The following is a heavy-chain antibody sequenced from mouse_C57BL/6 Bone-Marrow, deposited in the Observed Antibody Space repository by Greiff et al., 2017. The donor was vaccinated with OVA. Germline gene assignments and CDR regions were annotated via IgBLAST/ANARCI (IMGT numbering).Heavy chain of an antibody. CDR2: INPSTGGT. CDR1: GYSFTGYY. D-gene: IGHD1-1*01. J-gene: IGHJ4*01. Sequence: EVQLQQSGPELVKPGASVKISCKASGYSFTGYYMNWVKQSPEKSLEWIGEINPSTGGTTYNQKFKAKATMTVDKSSSTVYMQLKSLTSEDSAVYDCASSSPYAMDYWGQGTSVTVSS. CDR3: ASSSPYAMDY. V-gene: IGHV1-42*01.